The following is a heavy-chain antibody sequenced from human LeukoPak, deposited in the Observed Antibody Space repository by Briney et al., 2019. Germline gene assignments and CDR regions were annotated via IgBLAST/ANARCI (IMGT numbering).Heavy chain of an antibody. D-gene: IGHD5-24*01. J-gene: IGHJ4*02. CDR2: ISSNGGST. Sequence: PGGSLRLSCAASGFTFSSYAMHWVRQAPGKGLEYVSAISSNGGSTYYANSVKGRFTISRDNSKNTLYLQMGSLRAEDMAVYYCAREGEMATIRGPLYCFDYWGQGTLVTVSS. CDR1: GFTFSSYA. V-gene: IGHV3-64*01. CDR3: AREGEMATIRGPLYCFDY.